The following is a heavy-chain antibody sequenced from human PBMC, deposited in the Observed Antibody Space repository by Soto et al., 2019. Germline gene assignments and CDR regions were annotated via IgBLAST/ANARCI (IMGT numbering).Heavy chain of an antibody. D-gene: IGHD2-21*02. V-gene: IGHV3-53*01. CDR2: IYSGGST. CDR1: GVTVSSNY. J-gene: IGHJ3*02. CDR3: ARWGAYCGGDCPRDAFDI. Sequence: GGSLRLSCAASGVTVSSNYMSWVRQAPGKGLEWVSVIYSGGSTYYADSVKGRFTISRDNSKNTLYLQMNSLRAEDTVVYYCARWGAYCGGDCPRDAFDIWGQGTMVTVSS.